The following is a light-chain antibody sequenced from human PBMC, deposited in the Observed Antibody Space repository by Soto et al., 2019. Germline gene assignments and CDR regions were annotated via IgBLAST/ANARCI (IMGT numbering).Light chain of an antibody. V-gene: IGKV3-15*01. CDR1: QSVSSN. CDR3: LQYNNWPPMYT. Sequence: EIVMTQSPATLSVSPGERATLSCRASQSVSSNLAWYRQKPGQAPRLLIYGASTRATGIPAWCSASGSGKEFTLTISSLQSEVFAVSCCLQYNNWPPMYTFGQGTKREIK. CDR2: GAS. J-gene: IGKJ2*01.